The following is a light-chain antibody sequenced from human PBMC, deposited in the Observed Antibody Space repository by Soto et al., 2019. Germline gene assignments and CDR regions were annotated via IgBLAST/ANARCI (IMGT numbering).Light chain of an antibody. J-gene: IGKJ5*01. V-gene: IGKV3-20*01. CDR2: DAS. Sequence: EIVMTQSPATLSVSPGEGATFSCRASQSINTKIAWYQLKPGQAPRLLIYDASIRATGIPARFSGSGSGTDFTLTISRLEPEDFVVYHCQQYGSSPPITFGQGTRLEI. CDR3: QQYGSSPPIT. CDR1: QSINTK.